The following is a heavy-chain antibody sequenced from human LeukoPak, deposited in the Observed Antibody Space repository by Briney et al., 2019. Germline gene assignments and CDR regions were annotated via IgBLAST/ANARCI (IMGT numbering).Heavy chain of an antibody. D-gene: IGHD3-22*01. V-gene: IGHV3-48*01. CDR2: ISSSSSTI. Sequence: GGSLRLSCAASGFTFSSYSMHWVRQAPGKGLEWVSYISSSSSTIYYADSVKGRFTISRDNAKNSLYLQMNSLRAEDTAVYYCARDLTFTYYYDSSTGGGTDYWGQGTLVTVSS. J-gene: IGHJ4*02. CDR1: GFTFSSYS. CDR3: ARDLTFTYYYDSSTGGGTDY.